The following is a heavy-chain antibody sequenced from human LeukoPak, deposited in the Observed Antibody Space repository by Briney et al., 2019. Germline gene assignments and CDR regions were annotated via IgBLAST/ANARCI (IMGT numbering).Heavy chain of an antibody. V-gene: IGHV4-59*01. Sequence: PSETLSLTCTVSGGSISSYYWSWIRQPPGKGLEWIGYIYYSGSTNYNPSLKSRVTISVDTSKNQFSLKLSSVTAADTAVYYCARDPYSGSYGHLYYYYMDVWGKGTTVTISS. CDR3: ARDPYSGSYGHLYYYYMDV. J-gene: IGHJ6*03. CDR2: IYYSGST. D-gene: IGHD1-26*01. CDR1: GGSISSYY.